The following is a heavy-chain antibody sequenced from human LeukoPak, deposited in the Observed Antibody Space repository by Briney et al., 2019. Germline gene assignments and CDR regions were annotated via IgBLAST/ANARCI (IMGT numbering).Heavy chain of an antibody. CDR2: IYYSGNT. V-gene: IGHV4-39*07. D-gene: IGHD7-27*01. CDR1: GVSISSSNSY. J-gene: IGHJ4*02. Sequence: PSETLSLTCTVSGVSISSSNSYWGWIRQPPGKGLEWIGSIYYSGNTYYNASLKSQVSISIDTSKNQFSLKLTSVTAADTAVYYCARGPHYALGIYFDYWGQGTLVTVSS. CDR3: ARGPHYALGIYFDY.